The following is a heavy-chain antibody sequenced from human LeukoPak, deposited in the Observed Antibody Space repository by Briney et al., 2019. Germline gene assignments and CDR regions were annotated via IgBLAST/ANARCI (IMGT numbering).Heavy chain of an antibody. J-gene: IGHJ4*02. CDR2: ISSSSYI. CDR3: ARESAYAFWY. CDR1: GFTFSSYS. Sequence: GGSLRLSCAASGFTFSSYSMNWVRQAPGKGLEWVSSISSSSYIYYADSVKGRFTISRDNAKNSLYLQMNSLRDEDTAVYYCARESAYAFWYWGQGTLVAVSS. V-gene: IGHV3-21*01. D-gene: IGHD3-3*01.